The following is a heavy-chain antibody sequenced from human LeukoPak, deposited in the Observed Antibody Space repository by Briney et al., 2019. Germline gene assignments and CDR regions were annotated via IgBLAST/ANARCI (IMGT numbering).Heavy chain of an antibody. CDR2: ITSSGSTK. V-gene: IGHV3-48*04. CDR1: GFTFSTYS. D-gene: IGHD2-2*01. Sequence: GGSLRLSCAASGFTFSTYSMNWVRQAPGKGLEWVSHITSSGSTKYYADSLKGRFTISRDNAKDSLYLQMNSLRAEDTAVYYCARPRGCSNICNNFDYWGQGTLVTVSS. J-gene: IGHJ4*02. CDR3: ARPRGCSNICNNFDY.